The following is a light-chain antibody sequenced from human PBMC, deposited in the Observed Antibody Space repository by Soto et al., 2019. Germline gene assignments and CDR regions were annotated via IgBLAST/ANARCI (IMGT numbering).Light chain of an antibody. J-gene: IGKJ4*01. CDR2: DAS. V-gene: IGKV3-11*01. Sequence: EMGLTQSPTTLYLSPGERATLSCRARQSIGRYLAWYQQKPGQAPRLLIYDASYRAIGIPDRFSGSGSGTDFTLTISSLESEDFAVYFCQQRSSWPLTFGGGTKVDIK. CDR3: QQRSSWPLT. CDR1: QSIGRY.